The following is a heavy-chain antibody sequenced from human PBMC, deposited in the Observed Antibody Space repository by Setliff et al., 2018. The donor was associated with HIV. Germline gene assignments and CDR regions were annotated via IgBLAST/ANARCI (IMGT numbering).Heavy chain of an antibody. J-gene: IGHJ3*02. CDR3: ARGDGEASFDI. CDR1: GNSITSTTW. D-gene: IGHD3-10*01. V-gene: IGHV4-4*02. Sequence: PSETLSLTCSVSGNSITSTTWCTWVRQPPGKGLEWIGEIYHSGSTNYSPPLNSRVTTSLDKSKNQFSLNLTSVNAADTAVDYCARGDGEASFDIWGRGTMVTVSS. CDR2: IYHSGST.